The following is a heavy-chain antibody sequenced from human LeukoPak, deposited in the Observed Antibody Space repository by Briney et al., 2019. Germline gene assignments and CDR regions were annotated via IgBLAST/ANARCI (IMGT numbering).Heavy chain of an antibody. CDR1: GFTFDDYA. V-gene: IGHV3-9*01. D-gene: IGHD6-6*01. J-gene: IGHJ4*02. Sequence: HPGRSLRLSCAASGFTFDDYAMHWVRQAPGKGLEWVSGISWNSGSIGYADSVRGRFTISRDNAKNSLYLQMNSLRAEDTALYYCAKRVSARPKYYFDYWGQGSLVTVSS. CDR3: AKRVSARPKYYFDY. CDR2: ISWNSGSI.